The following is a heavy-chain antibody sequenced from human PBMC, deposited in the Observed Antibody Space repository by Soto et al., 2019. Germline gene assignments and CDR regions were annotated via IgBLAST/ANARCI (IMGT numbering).Heavy chain of an antibody. V-gene: IGHV5-51*01. CDR2: IYHGDSDT. J-gene: IGHJ4*02. D-gene: IGHD1-26*01. Sequence: GEPLKNSCRGSGYSCTNYWIGWVRQMPGKGLEWMGIIYHGDSDTRYSPSFQGQVTISADKSISTAYLQWSSLKASDTAMYYCARGSGTYPYFDYWGQGTLVTVSS. CDR1: GYSCTNYW. CDR3: ARGSGTYPYFDY.